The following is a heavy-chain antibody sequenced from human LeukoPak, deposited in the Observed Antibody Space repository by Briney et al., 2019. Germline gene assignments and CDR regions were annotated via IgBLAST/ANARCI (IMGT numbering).Heavy chain of an antibody. D-gene: IGHD4-17*01. CDR1: GYTFTSYF. Sequence: ASVKVSCKASGYTFTSYFMHWVRQASGQGLDWMGIINPSGGSTSYAQKFQGRVTMTRDTSTSTVYMELSSLRSEDTAVYYCARDSADYGDYDYWGQGTLVTVSS. CDR2: INPSGGST. J-gene: IGHJ4*02. V-gene: IGHV1-46*01. CDR3: ARDSADYGDYDY.